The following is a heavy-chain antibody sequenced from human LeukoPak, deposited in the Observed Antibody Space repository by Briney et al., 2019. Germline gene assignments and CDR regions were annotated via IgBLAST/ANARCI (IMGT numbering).Heavy chain of an antibody. V-gene: IGHV4-59*12. CDR2: IYYSGST. CDR1: GGSISSYY. D-gene: IGHD6-13*01. J-gene: IGHJ4*02. CDR3: ARRGSSWSPFYGY. Sequence: PSETLSLTCTVSGGSISSYYWSWIRQPPGKGLEWIGYIYYSGSTNYNPSLKSRVTISVDTSKNQFSLKLSSVTAADTAVYYCARRGSSWSPFYGYWGQGTLVTVSS.